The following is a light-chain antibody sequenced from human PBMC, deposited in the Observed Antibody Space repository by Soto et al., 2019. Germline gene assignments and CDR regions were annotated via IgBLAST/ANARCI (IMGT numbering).Light chain of an antibody. CDR1: RSVSSN. CDR2: GAS. CDR3: QQYSNWPRT. V-gene: IGKV3-15*01. J-gene: IGKJ1*01. Sequence: TQSQANLCLSPGERATLSCRASRSVSSNLAWYQQRPGQDPRLIIYGASTRATDIPPRFSGSVSGTEFILTISSLQSEEWAVDYGQQYSNWPRTCGQGTKV.